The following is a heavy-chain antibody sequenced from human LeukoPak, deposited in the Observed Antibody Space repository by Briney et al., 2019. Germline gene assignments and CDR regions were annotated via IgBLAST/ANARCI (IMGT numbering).Heavy chain of an antibody. Sequence: PSQTLSLTCTVSGGSISSSDYYWSWIRQPPGKGLEWIGYIYYSGDTYFNPSLKSRVTISVDTSKNQFSLRLSSVTAADTAVYYCARGGSGYDWYYYYGMDVWGQGTTVTVSS. CDR2: IYYSGDT. V-gene: IGHV4-30-4*01. J-gene: IGHJ6*02. CDR3: ARGGSGYDWYYYYGMDV. D-gene: IGHD5-12*01. CDR1: GGSISSSDYY.